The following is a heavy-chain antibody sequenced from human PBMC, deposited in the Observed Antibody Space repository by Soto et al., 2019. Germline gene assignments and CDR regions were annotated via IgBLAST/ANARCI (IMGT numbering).Heavy chain of an antibody. Sequence: SETLSLTXTVSGGSTSSDNYWSWIRQPPGKGLEWIGHIYYSGNTDYNPSLKSRLAISIDTSKNQFSLKLSSVTAADTAVYFRAREGGESSDGLYYFDSWGQGSLVTVSS. D-gene: IGHD3-16*01. J-gene: IGHJ4*02. V-gene: IGHV4-30-4*01. CDR1: GGSTSSDNY. CDR2: IYYSGNT. CDR3: AREGGESSDGLYYFDS.